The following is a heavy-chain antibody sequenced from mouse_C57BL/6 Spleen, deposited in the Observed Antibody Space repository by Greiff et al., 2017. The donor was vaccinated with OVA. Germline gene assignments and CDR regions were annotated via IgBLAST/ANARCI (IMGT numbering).Heavy chain of an antibody. V-gene: IGHV1-26*01. Sequence: EVQLQQSGPELVKPGASVKISCKASGYTFTDYYMNWVKQSHGKSLEWIGDINPNNGGTSYNQKFKGKATLTVDKSSSTAYMELRSLTSEDSAVYYCARGPLMIRDAMDYWGQGTSVTVSS. CDR1: GYTFTDYY. J-gene: IGHJ4*01. CDR2: INPNNGGT. CDR3: ARGPLMIRDAMDY. D-gene: IGHD2-4*01.